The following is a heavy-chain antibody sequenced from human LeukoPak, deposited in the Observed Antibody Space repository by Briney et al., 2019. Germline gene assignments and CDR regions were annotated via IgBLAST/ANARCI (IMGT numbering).Heavy chain of an antibody. V-gene: IGHV3-48*02. D-gene: IGHD3-9*01. J-gene: IGHJ4*02. CDR3: ARDNDWAFDY. Sequence: GGSLRLSCAASGFTFSTYSMNWVRQAPGKGLEWVSYIRTSSSGIYYADSVKGRFTISRDNAKNSLYLQMNSLRDEDTAVYYCARDNDWAFDYWGQGTLVTGSS. CDR1: GFTFSTYS. CDR2: IRTSSSGI.